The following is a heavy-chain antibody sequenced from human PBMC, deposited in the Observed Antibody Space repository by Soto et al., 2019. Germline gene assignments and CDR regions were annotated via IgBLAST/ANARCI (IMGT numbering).Heavy chain of an antibody. D-gene: IGHD3-16*02. Sequence: SETLSLTCAVYGGSFSGYYWSWIRQPPGKGLEWIGYIYYSGSTNYNPSLKSRVTISVDTSKNQFSLKLSSVTAADTAVYYCARQGLDYDYIWGSYRLTGYMDVWGKGTTVTVSS. CDR2: IYYSGST. J-gene: IGHJ6*03. CDR1: GGSFSGYY. V-gene: IGHV4-59*08. CDR3: ARQGLDYDYIWGSYRLTGYMDV.